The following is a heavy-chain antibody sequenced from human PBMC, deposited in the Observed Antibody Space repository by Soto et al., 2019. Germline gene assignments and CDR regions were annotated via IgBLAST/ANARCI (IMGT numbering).Heavy chain of an antibody. Sequence: QVQLVQSGAEVKKPGSSVKVSCKASGGTFSSLAISWVRQAPGQGLEWMGGLVPVFGTANYAQKCQDRVTITADKSTSTSYMELSSLRSEDTALYYCARSPGVFDYWGQGTLVTVSS. CDR3: ARSPGVFDY. V-gene: IGHV1-69*06. D-gene: IGHD3-10*01. CDR1: GGTFSSLA. J-gene: IGHJ4*02. CDR2: LVPVFGTA.